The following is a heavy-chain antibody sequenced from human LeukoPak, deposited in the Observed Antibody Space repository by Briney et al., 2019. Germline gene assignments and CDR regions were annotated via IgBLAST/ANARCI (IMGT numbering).Heavy chain of an antibody. J-gene: IGHJ3*02. D-gene: IGHD2-15*01. CDR1: GGSISSYY. Sequence: SETLSLTCTVSGGSISSYYWSWIRQPPGKGLEWIGYIYYSGSTNYNPSLKSRVTISVDTSKNQFSLKLSSVTAADTAVYYCASQPRCCSGGSCSDAFDIWGQGTMVTVSS. CDR2: IYYSGST. CDR3: ASQPRCCSGGSCSDAFDI. V-gene: IGHV4-59*01.